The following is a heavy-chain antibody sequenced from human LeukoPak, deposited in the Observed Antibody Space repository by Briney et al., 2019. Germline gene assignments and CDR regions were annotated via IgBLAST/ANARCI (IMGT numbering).Heavy chain of an antibody. Sequence: PGGSLRLSCAASGFTFSDHYMDCVRQAPGKGLEWVGRIRNKANSYSTEYAAPVKGRFTISRDDSKNSLFLQMNSLKTEDTAVYYCVRVASLTFDYWGQGTLVTVSS. CDR1: GFTFSDHY. D-gene: IGHD2-15*01. CDR2: IRNKANSYST. V-gene: IGHV3-72*01. CDR3: VRVASLTFDY. J-gene: IGHJ4*02.